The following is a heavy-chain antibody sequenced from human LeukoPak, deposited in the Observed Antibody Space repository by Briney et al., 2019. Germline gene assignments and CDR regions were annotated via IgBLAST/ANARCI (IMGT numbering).Heavy chain of an antibody. D-gene: IGHD3-10*01. CDR1: GYTFTSYD. J-gene: IGHJ6*03. CDR3: ARDLGYYGSGSRLYYYYYYMDV. V-gene: IGHV1-69*06. Sequence: SVKVSCKASGYTFTSYDINWVRQAPGQGLEWMGGIIPIFGTANYAQKFQGRVTITADKSTSTAYMKLSSLRSEDTAVYYCARDLGYYGSGSRLYYYYYYMDVWGKGTTVTVSS. CDR2: IIPIFGTA.